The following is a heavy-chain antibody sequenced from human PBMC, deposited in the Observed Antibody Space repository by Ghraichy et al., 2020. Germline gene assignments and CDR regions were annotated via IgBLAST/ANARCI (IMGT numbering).Heavy chain of an antibody. J-gene: IGHJ5*02. CDR2: ISYDGSNK. V-gene: IGHV3-30*04. CDR3: ARNLVSGLSADDWFDP. CDR1: GFTFSSYA. Sequence: GGSLRLSCAASGFTFSSYAMHWVRQAPGKGLEWVAVISYDGSNKYYADSVKGRFTISSDNSKNTLYLHMNSLRTDDAAVYYCARNLVSGLSADDWFDPWGQGTLVTVFS. D-gene: IGHD6-13*01.